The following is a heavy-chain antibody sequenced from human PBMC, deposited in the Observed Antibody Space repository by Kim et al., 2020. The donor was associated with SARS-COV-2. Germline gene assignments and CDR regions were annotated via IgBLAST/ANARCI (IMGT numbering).Heavy chain of an antibody. V-gene: IGHV3-30-3*01. D-gene: IGHD3-3*01. CDR2: ISYDGSNK. CDR1: GFTFSSYA. J-gene: IGHJ4*02. CDR3: ARPSDFWSGYNIDY. Sequence: GGSLRLSCAASGFTFSSYAMHWVRQAPGKGLEWVAVISYDGSNKYYADSVKGRFTISRDNSKNTLYLQMNSLRAEDTAVYYCARPSDFWSGYNIDYWGQGTLVTVSS.